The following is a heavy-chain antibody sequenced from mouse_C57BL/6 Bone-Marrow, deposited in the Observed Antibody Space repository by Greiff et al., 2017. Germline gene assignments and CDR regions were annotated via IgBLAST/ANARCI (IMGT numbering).Heavy chain of an antibody. J-gene: IGHJ3*01. CDR1: GFSLTSYG. CDR3: ARSFYYSNYGFAY. CDR2: IWSGGST. V-gene: IGHV2-2*01. Sequence: VKLQESGPGLVQPSQSLSITCTVSGFSLTSYGVHWVRQSPGKGLEWLGVIWSGGSTDYNAAFISRLSISKDNSKSQVFFKMNSLQADDTAIYYCARSFYYSNYGFAYWGQGTLVTVSA. D-gene: IGHD2-5*01.